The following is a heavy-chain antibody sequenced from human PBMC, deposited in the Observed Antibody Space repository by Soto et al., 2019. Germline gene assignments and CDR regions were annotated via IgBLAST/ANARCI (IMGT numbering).Heavy chain of an antibody. CDR1: GGSISSSNYY. J-gene: IGHJ6*02. CDR3: ARNGTRWNQKNGMDV. V-gene: IGHV4-39*01. D-gene: IGHD1-1*01. Sequence: SETLSLTCTVSGGSISSSNYYWGWIRQPPGKGLEWIGTIYYSGGTYYNPSLNSRVSISVHTSNNQFSLELTSVTAADAAVYYCARNGTRWNQKNGMDVWGQGTKVTVSS. CDR2: IYYSGGT.